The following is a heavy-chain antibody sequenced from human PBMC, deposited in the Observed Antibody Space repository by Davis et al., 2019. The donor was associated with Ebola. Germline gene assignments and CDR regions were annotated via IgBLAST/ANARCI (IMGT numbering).Heavy chain of an antibody. CDR1: GFTFSYYY. V-gene: IGHV3-11*06. CDR2: NSSRSSYT. CDR3: ARYELGVCSSTTCYSLDY. Sequence: GESLITSCAAPGFTFSYYYMRWIRQAPGKGLEWVSYNSSRSSYTKHADSVKGRFTTTRDNVKNTLYLQMNSLRAEDTAVYYCARYELGVCSSTTCYSLDYWGQGTLVTVSS. D-gene: IGHD2-2*01. J-gene: IGHJ4*02.